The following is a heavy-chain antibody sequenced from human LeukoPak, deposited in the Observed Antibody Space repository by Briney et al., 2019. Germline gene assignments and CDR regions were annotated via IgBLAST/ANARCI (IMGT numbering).Heavy chain of an antibody. CDR2: ISYDGSNK. D-gene: IGHD5-24*01. V-gene: IGHV3-30*18. CDR3: AKAGMATYFEREDY. CDR1: GXTFSSYG. Sequence: GGSLRLSCAASGXTFSSYGMHWVRQAPGKGLEWVAVISYDGSNKYYADSVKGRFTISRDNSRNTLYLQMNSLTAEDTAVYYCAKAGMATYFEREDYWGQGTLVTVSS. J-gene: IGHJ4*02.